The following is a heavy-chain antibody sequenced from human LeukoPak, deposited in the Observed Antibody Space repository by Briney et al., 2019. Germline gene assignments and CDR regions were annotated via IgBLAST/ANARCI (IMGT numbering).Heavy chain of an antibody. D-gene: IGHD3-3*01. J-gene: IGHJ4*02. CDR2: INTDGSST. V-gene: IGHV3-74*01. CDR1: GFTFSNYW. CDR3: ARDSITIFGVVDY. Sequence: LPGGSLRLSCAASGFTFSNYWMHWVRQAPGKGLVWVSRINTDGSSTSYADSVKGRFTISRDNAKNTLYLQMNSLRAEDTAVYYCARDSITIFGVVDYWGQGTLVTVSS.